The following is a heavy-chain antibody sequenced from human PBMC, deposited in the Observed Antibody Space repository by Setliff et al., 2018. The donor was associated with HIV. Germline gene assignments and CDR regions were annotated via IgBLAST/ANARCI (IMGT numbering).Heavy chain of an antibody. CDR2: IYTSGST. V-gene: IGHV4-61*09. CDR3: ARKVGGDFDY. CDR1: GGSISSGSYY. Sequence: TLSLTCTVSGGSISSGSYYWSWIRQPAGKGLEWIGHIYTSGSTNYNPSLKSRVTISVDTSKNQFSLKLNSMTAADTAVYFCARKVGGDFDYWGQGTLVTV. D-gene: IGHD2-2*01. J-gene: IGHJ4*02.